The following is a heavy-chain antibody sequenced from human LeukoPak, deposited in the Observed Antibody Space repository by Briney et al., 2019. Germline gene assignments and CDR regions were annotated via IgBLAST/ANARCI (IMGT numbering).Heavy chain of an antibody. CDR3: ARRVREDIVVVPAAHSAGDFQH. V-gene: IGHV1-2*02. D-gene: IGHD2-2*01. J-gene: IGHJ1*01. CDR2: INPNSGGT. Sequence: ASVKVSCKASGYTFTGYYMHWVRQAPGQGLEWMGWINPNSGGTNYAQKFQGRVTMTRDTSISTAYMELSRLRSDDTAVYYCARRVREDIVVVPAAHSAGDFQHWGQGTLVTVSS. CDR1: GYTFTGYY.